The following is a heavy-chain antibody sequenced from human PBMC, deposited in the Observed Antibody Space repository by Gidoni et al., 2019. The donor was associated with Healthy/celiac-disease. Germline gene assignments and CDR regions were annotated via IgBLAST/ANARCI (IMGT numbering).Heavy chain of an antibody. CDR3: AREVAVDDAFDI. CDR1: GFTFSDHY. J-gene: IGHJ3*02. D-gene: IGHD6-19*01. Sequence: EVQLVESGGGLVQPGGSLILSCAASGFTFSDHYMDWVRQAPGKGLEWVGRTRNKANSYTTEYAATVKGRFTISRDDSKNSLYLQMNSLKTEDTAVYYCAREVAVDDAFDIWGQGTMVTVSS. V-gene: IGHV3-72*01. CDR2: TRNKANSYTT.